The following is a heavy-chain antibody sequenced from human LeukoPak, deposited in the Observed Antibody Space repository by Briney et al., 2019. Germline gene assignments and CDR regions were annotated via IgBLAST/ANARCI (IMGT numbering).Heavy chain of an antibody. CDR3: AREDGYSYAKDWFDP. CDR2: MKPNRGNT. J-gene: IGHJ5*02. V-gene: IGHV1-8*01. Sequence: GASVKVSCKASGYTFTSYDINWVRQATGQGLEWMGWMKPNRGNTGYAQKFQGRVTMTRNTSISTAYMELSSLRSEDTAVYYCAREDGYSYAKDWFDPWGQGTLVTVSS. CDR1: GYTFTSYD. D-gene: IGHD5-18*01.